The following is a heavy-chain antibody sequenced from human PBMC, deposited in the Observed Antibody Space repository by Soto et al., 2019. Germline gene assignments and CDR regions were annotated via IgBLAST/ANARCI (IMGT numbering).Heavy chain of an antibody. Sequence: QVQLVESGGGVVQPGRSLRLSCAASGFTFSSYGMHWVRQAPGKGLEGVAGISYDGSNKYYADSVKGRFTISRDNSENTLYLQMNSLRAEDTAVYYCAKLGVGSSSWYGEIDYWGQGTLGTVSS. CDR3: AKLGVGSSSWYGEIDY. J-gene: IGHJ4*02. V-gene: IGHV3-30*18. CDR1: GFTFSSYG. D-gene: IGHD6-13*01. CDR2: ISYDGSNK.